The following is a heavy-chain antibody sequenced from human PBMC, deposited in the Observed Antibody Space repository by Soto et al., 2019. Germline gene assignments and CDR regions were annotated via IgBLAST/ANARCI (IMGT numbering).Heavy chain of an antibody. CDR1: GFTFSSYW. Sequence: GGSLRLSCAASGFTFSSYWMSWVRQAPGKGLEWVANIKQDGSEKYYVDSVKGRFTISRDNAKNSLYLQMNSMRAEDAAVYYCARVDYIVVVPVAIGFDNWGQGTLVAVSS. V-gene: IGHV3-7*01. CDR3: ARVDYIVVVPVAIGFDN. D-gene: IGHD2-2*02. J-gene: IGHJ4*02. CDR2: IKQDGSEK.